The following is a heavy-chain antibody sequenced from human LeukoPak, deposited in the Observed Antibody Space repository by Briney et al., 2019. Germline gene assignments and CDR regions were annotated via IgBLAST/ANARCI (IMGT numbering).Heavy chain of an antibody. CDR2: IIRSDGST. J-gene: IGHJ4*02. Sequence: GGSLTLSCAASGFTFSIHAMSYLRHAPGKSLECVSSIIRSDGSTYYADSVTGHFTISKDNSKNTLYLQMNSLRAEDTAVYYCANRDGYLPYNFDYWGQGTLVTVSS. CDR3: ANRDGYLPYNFDY. CDR1: GFTFSIHA. D-gene: IGHD5-24*01. V-gene: IGHV3-23*01.